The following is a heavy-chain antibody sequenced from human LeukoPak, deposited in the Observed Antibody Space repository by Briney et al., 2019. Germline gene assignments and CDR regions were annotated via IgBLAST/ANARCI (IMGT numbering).Heavy chain of an antibody. J-gene: IGHJ4*02. CDR2: IRPMNSDV. Sequence: GESLKISCKGSGYNFNTYWVVWVRQLPGKGLEWMGIIRPMNSDVRYSPSFQGQVTISADRSINTAYLQWSSLTASDTAMYYCASRPFETTVVPWDFYWGQGTQVTVPS. V-gene: IGHV5-51*01. D-gene: IGHD4-23*01. CDR1: GYNFNTYW. CDR3: ASRPFETTVVPWDFY.